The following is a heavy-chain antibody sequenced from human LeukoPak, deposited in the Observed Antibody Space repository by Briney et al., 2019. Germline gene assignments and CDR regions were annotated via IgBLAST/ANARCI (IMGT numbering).Heavy chain of an antibody. V-gene: IGHV5-51*01. CDR2: IYPGDSDT. CDR1: GYSFTSYW. Sequence: GESLKISCKGSGYSFTSYWIGWVRQMPGKGLEWMGIIYPGDSDTRYSPSFQGQVTISAVKSISTAYLQWSSLKASDTAMYYCARQLYYDSSGYPHYNYFDYWGQGTLVTVSS. D-gene: IGHD3-22*01. CDR3: ARQLYYDSSGYPHYNYFDY. J-gene: IGHJ4*02.